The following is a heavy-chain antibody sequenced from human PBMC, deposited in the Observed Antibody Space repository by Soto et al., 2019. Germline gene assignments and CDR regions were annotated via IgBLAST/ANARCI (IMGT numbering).Heavy chain of an antibody. D-gene: IGHD1-1*01. CDR1: GFTFSSHS. CDR2: IGSSSSSI. J-gene: IGHJ3*02. V-gene: IGHV3-21*01. CDR3: AREALEAFDI. Sequence: EVQLVESGGGLVKPGGSLRLSCAASGFTFSSHSMNWVRQAPGKGLEWVSSIGSSSSSIYHADSVKGRFAISRDNAKNSLYLQMNSLRAEDTAVYYCAREALEAFDIWGQGTMVTVSS.